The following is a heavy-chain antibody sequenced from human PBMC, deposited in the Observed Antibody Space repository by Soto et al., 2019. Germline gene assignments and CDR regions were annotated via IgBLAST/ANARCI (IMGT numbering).Heavy chain of an antibody. CDR3: ARGRIRYYYDSSGYYY. CDR2: MNPNSGNT. CDR1: GSTFTSYD. D-gene: IGHD3-22*01. V-gene: IGHV1-8*01. J-gene: IGHJ4*02. Sequence: ASVEVSCKASGSTFTSYDINWVRQATGQGLEWMGWMNPNSGNTGYAQKFQGRVTMTRNTSISTAYMELSSLRSEDTAGYYCARGRIRYYYDSSGYYYWGQGTLVT.